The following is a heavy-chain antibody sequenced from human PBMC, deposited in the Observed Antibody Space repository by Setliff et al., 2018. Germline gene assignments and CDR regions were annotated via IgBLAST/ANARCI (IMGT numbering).Heavy chain of an antibody. CDR3: ARDGDGRGRYFDY. Sequence: PSETLSLTCAVSGGSISSGGYSWSWIRQPPGKGLEWIGYIYHSGSTYYNPSLKSRVTISVDRSKNQFSLKLSSVTAADTAVYYCARDGDGRGRYFDYWGQGTLVTVS. CDR2: IYHSGST. V-gene: IGHV4-30-2*01. CDR1: GGSISSGGYS. J-gene: IGHJ4*02. D-gene: IGHD4-17*01.